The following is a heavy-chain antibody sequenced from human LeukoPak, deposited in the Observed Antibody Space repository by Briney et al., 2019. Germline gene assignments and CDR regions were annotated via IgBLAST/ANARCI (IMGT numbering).Heavy chain of an antibody. CDR3: AITPWGYSSSWYLFDY. Sequence: PSETLSLTCTVSGGSISSSSYYWGWIRQPPGKGLEWIGSIYYSGSTYYNPSLKSRVTISVDPSQNQFSLKLSSVTAADTAVYYCAITPWGYSSSWYLFDYWGQGTLVTVSS. V-gene: IGHV4-39*01. CDR1: GGSISSSSYY. J-gene: IGHJ4*02. CDR2: IYYSGST. D-gene: IGHD6-13*01.